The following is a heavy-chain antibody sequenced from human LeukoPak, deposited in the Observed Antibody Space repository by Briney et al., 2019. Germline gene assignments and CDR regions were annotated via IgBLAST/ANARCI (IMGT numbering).Heavy chain of an antibody. V-gene: IGHV3-74*01. CDR3: ARVRSMVRLFDY. D-gene: IGHD3-10*01. CDR2: INEDGSTT. CDR1: GFTFSSNW. Sequence: PGGSLRLSCAASGFTFSSNWMHWVRQAPGKGLVWVSRINEDGSTTNYADSVKGRSTIFRDNAKNTLYLQMNSLRAEDTAVYYCARVRSMVRLFDYWGQGTLVTVSS. J-gene: IGHJ4*02.